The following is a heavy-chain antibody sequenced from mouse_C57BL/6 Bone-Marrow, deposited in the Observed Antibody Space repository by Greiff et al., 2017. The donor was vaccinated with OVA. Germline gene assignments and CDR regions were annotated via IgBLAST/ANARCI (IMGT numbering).Heavy chain of an antibody. J-gene: IGHJ3*01. CDR1: GYTFTDYE. CDR2: IDPETGGT. Sequence: QVQLQQSGAELVRPGASVTLSCKASGYTFTDYEMHWVKQTPVHGLEWIGAIDPETGGTAYNQKFKGKAILTADKSSSTAYMELRSLTSEDSAVYYCTRRVGSSYLFADWGQGTLVTVSA. D-gene: IGHD1-1*01. V-gene: IGHV1-15*01. CDR3: TRRVGSSYLFAD.